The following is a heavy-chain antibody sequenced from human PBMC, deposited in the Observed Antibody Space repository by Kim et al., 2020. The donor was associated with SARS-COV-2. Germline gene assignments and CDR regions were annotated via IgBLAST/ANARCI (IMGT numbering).Heavy chain of an antibody. CDR1: HSSINNYY. J-gene: IGHJ4*02. CDR2: IYYSGST. Sequence: SETLSLTCTVSHSSINNYYWTWIRQPPGKGLEWIGYIYYSGSTNFNPSLKSRLTISLDTSKNQFSMKLMSVTAADTAFYYCARGESDSWYGYWGQGTQVTVSS. D-gene: IGHD6-13*01. V-gene: IGHV4-59*13. CDR3: ARGESDSWYGY.